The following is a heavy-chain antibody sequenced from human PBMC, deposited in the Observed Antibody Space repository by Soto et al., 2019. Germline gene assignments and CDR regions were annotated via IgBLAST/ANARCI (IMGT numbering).Heavy chain of an antibody. CDR3: AKDGLGFGELPYSDY. D-gene: IGHD3-10*01. Sequence: EVQLLESGGGLVQPGGSLRLSCAASGFTFSSYAMSWVRQAPGKGLEWVSAISGSGGSTYYADSVKGRLTISRDNSKNTLYLQMNSLRAEDTAVYYWAKDGLGFGELPYSDYWGQGTLVTVSS. V-gene: IGHV3-23*01. CDR1: GFTFSSYA. J-gene: IGHJ4*02. CDR2: ISGSGGST.